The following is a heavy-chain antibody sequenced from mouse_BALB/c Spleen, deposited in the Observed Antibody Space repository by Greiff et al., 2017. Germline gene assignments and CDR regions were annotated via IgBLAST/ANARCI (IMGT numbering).Heavy chain of an antibody. CDR1: GFAFSSYD. CDR2: ISSGGGST. Sequence: DVKLVESGGGLVKPGGSLKLSCAASGFAFSSYDMSWVRQTPEKRLEWVAYISSGGGSTYYPDTVKGRFTISRDNAKNTLYLQMSSLKSEDTAMYYCARLLAYWGQGTLVTVSA. CDR3: ARLLAY. J-gene: IGHJ3*01. V-gene: IGHV5-12-1*01.